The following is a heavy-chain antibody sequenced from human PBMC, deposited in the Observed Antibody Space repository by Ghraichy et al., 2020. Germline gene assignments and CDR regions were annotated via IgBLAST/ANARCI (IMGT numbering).Heavy chain of an antibody. Sequence: SETLSLTCTVSGGSISSYYWSWIRQPPGKGLEWIGYIYTSGSTNYKPSLKSRVTISVDTSKNQFSLKLSSVTAEDTAVYYCARQAQTGYSSSWYVYPELDYWGQGTLVTVSS. CDR3: ARQAQTGYSSSWYVYPELDY. V-gene: IGHV4-4*09. J-gene: IGHJ4*02. CDR2: IYTSGST. CDR1: GGSISSYY. D-gene: IGHD6-13*01.